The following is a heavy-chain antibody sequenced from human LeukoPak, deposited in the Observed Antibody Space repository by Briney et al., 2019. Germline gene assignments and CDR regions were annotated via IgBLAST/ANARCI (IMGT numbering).Heavy chain of an antibody. D-gene: IGHD2-2*01. V-gene: IGHV3-30-3*01. J-gene: IGHJ6*02. CDR2: ISYDGSNK. CDR3: ARAREVPAGRPYYYGMDV. CDR1: GFTFSSYA. Sequence: GGSLRLSCAASGFTFSSYAMHWVRQAPGKGLEWVAVISYDGSNKYYADSVKGRFTISRDNSKNTLYLQMNSLRAEDTAVYYCARAREVPAGRPYYYGMDVWGQETTGTASS.